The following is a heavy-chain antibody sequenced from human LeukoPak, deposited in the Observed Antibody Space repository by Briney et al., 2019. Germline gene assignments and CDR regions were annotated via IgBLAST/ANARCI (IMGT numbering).Heavy chain of an antibody. D-gene: IGHD5-24*01. Sequence: NPSETLSLTCAVYGGSFSGYYWNWIRQPPGKGLEWIGEINHSGSTNYNPSLKSRVTISVDTSKNQFSLKLSSVTAADTAVYYCARGGIRRLQLHTIDYWGQGTLVTVSS. CDR3: ARGGIRRLQLHTIDY. CDR2: INHSGST. J-gene: IGHJ4*02. CDR1: GGSFSGYY. V-gene: IGHV4-34*01.